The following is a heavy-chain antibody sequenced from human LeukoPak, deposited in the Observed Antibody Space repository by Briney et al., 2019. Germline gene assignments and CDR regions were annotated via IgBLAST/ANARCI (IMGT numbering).Heavy chain of an antibody. Sequence: ASVKVSCKASGYTFTGYYMHWVRQAPGQGLEWMGWINPNSGGTNYAQKFQGRVTMTRNTSISTAYMELSSLRSEDTAVYYCARRPKVYYYGMDVWGQGTTVTVSS. CDR3: ARRPKVYYYGMDV. J-gene: IGHJ6*02. CDR2: INPNSGGT. V-gene: IGHV1-2*02. CDR1: GYTFTGYY.